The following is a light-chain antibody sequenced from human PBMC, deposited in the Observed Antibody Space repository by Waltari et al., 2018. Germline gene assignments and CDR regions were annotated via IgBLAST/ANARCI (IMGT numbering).Light chain of an antibody. CDR2: TAS. CDR1: QSISSY. CDR3: QQTNSAPGT. J-gene: IGKJ1*01. Sequence: DIQMTQSPYSLSAAVGETVTITCRASQSISSYLNWYQQKPGKAPNLLIYTASSLQSGVPSRFSGSGSGTDFTLTISTLQPEDFATYYCQQTNSAPGTFGQGTKVEIK. V-gene: IGKV1-39*01.